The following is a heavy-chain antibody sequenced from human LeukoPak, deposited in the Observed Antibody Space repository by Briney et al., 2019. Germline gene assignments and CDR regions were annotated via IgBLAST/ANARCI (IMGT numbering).Heavy chain of an antibody. CDR2: IYHSGST. D-gene: IGHD3-22*01. Sequence: SETLSLTSTVSGYSISSGYYWGWIRQPPGKGLEWIGSIYHSGSTYYNPSLKSRVTISVDTSKNQFSLKLSSVTAADTAVYYCARDALTYYYDSSGYSMEEGDYWGQGTLVTVSS. CDR3: ARDALTYYYDSSGYSMEEGDY. J-gene: IGHJ4*02. V-gene: IGHV4-38-2*02. CDR1: GYSISSGYY.